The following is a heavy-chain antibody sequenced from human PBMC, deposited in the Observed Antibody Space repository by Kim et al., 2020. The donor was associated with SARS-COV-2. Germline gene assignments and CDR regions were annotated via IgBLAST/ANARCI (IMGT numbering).Heavy chain of an antibody. CDR3: ARSGYSSGPRYYYYYGMYV. J-gene: IGHJ6*02. Sequence: GESLKISCKGSGYSFTSYWIGWVRQMPGKGLDWMGIIYPGDSTTRYSPSFQGQVTISADKSISTAYLQWSSLKAADTAIYYCARSGYSSGPRYYYYYGMYVWGQGTTVTVSS. D-gene: IGHD6-19*01. V-gene: IGHV5-51*01. CDR2: IYPGDSTT. CDR1: GYSFTSYW.